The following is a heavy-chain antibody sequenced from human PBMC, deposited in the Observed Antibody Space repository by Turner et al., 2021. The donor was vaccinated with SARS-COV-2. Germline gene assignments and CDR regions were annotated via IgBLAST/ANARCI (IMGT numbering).Heavy chain of an antibody. D-gene: IGHD4-17*01. CDR3: ARNGDYCFAH. Sequence: EVQLVESGGALVQPGGSLRLYCAASGFTFSTYWLAWVRHAPEKGMEWVAHIRQDGSNQYYVSSVKGRFTISRDNVENSLFLQMSSLRAEDTAVYYCARNGDYCFAHWGQGTLVTVSS. CDR1: GFTFSTYW. V-gene: IGHV3-7*01. J-gene: IGHJ4*02. CDR2: IRQDGSNQ.